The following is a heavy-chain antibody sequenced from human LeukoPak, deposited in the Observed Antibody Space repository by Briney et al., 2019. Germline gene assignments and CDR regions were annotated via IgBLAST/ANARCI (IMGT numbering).Heavy chain of an antibody. J-gene: IGHJ4*02. CDR2: IYYSGST. D-gene: IGHD1-26*01. CDR3: ARQGSGNYLSPVNY. V-gene: IGHV4-39*01. Sequence: SETLSLTCTVSGGSISSNNYYWGWIRQPPGKGLEWIGTIYYSGSTYYNPSLKSRVTISVDTSKNQFSLKLSSVTAADTAVYYCARQGSGNYLSPVNYWGQGTLVTVSS. CDR1: GGSISSNNYY.